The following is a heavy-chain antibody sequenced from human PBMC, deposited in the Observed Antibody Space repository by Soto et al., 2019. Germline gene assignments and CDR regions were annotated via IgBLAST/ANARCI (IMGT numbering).Heavy chain of an antibody. V-gene: IGHV1-18*01. CDR2: ISGYNGHT. CDR1: GYTFTTYG. J-gene: IGHJ6*02. CDR3: AREGEMPYYYYGLDV. D-gene: IGHD1-26*01. Sequence: ASVKVSCKASGYTFTTYGISWVRQAPGQGLEWMGWISGYNGHTKYAQKFQGRVTMTTDTSTSTVYMDLRSLRSDDTAVYYCAREGEMPYYYYGLDVWAQGTTVPVSS.